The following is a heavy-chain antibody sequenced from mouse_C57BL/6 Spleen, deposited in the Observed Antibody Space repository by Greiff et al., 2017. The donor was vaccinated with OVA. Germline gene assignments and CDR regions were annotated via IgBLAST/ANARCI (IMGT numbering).Heavy chain of an antibody. CDR3: ARSITLRYYAMDY. D-gene: IGHD1-1*01. Sequence: EVMLVESGGGLVKPGGSLKLSCAASGFTFSDYGMHWVRQAPEKGLEWVAYISSGSSTIYYADTVKGRFTISRDNAKNTLFLQMTSLRSEDTAMYYCARSITLRYYAMDYWGQGTSVTVSS. J-gene: IGHJ4*01. CDR2: ISSGSSTI. CDR1: GFTFSDYG. V-gene: IGHV5-17*01.